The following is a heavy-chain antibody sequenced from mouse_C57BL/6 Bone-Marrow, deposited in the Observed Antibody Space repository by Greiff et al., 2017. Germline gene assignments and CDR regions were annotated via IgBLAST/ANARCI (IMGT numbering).Heavy chain of an antibody. Sequence: EVQLQQSGPELVKPGASVKISCKASGYTFTDYYMNWVKQSHGKSLEWIGDINPNNGGTSYNQKFKGKATLTVDKSSSTAYMELRSLTSEDSAVYYCARSAEFITTVEYYFDYWGQGTTLTVSS. CDR3: ARSAEFITTVEYYFDY. CDR2: INPNNGGT. J-gene: IGHJ2*01. D-gene: IGHD1-1*01. CDR1: GYTFTDYY. V-gene: IGHV1-26*01.